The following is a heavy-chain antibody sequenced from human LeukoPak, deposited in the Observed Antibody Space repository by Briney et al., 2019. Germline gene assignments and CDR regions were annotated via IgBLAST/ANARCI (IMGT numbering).Heavy chain of an antibody. CDR3: ARARAYGFTYYYGMDV. CDR1: GYTFTGYY. V-gene: IGHV1-2*02. CDR2: INPNSGGT. J-gene: IGHJ6*02. Sequence: ASVKVSCKASGYTFTGYYMHWVRQAPGQGLEWMGWINPNSGGTNYAQKFQGRVTMTRDTSVSTAYMELSRLRSDDTAVYYCARARAYGFTYYYGMDVWGQGTTVTVSS. D-gene: IGHD3-10*01.